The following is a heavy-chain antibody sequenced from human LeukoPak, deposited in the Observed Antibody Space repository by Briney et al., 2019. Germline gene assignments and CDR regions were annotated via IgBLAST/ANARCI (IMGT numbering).Heavy chain of an antibody. V-gene: IGHV3-11*01. J-gene: IGHJ4*02. CDR1: GFTFSDYY. Sequence: GGSLRLSCAASGFTFSDYYMSWIRQAPGKGLEWVSYISSSGSTIYYADSVKGRFTISRDNSKNTLYLQMNSLRAEDTAVYYCAKDYYGDYTQPGDYWGQGTLVTVSS. CDR3: AKDYYGDYTQPGDY. CDR2: ISSSGSTI. D-gene: IGHD4-17*01.